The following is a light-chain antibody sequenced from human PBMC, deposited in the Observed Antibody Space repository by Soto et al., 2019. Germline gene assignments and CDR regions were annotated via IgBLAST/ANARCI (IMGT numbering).Light chain of an antibody. J-gene: IGKJ5*01. Sequence: EIVLTQSPDTLSLSLGDGATLSCRASQSISNTYLAWYQQKPGQAPRLLIYGASSRATGIPDRFSGSGSGTDFTLTISRLEPEDFAVYYCQQYGGSMTFGQGTRLEIE. CDR2: GAS. V-gene: IGKV3-20*01. CDR3: QQYGGSMT. CDR1: QSISNTY.